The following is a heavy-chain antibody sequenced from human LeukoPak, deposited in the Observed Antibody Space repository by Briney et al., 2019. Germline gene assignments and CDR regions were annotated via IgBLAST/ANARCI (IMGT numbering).Heavy chain of an antibody. Sequence: GGSLRPSGAASGFTLSTYGMHWVRQAPGKGLEWVAVISSDGSNKFYADSVKGRFTISRDGSKNTLYLQMNSLRPDDTAVYFCAKPQVTANWYYFHYWGEGTLVTVSS. CDR2: ISSDGSNK. CDR1: GFTLSTYG. D-gene: IGHD2-21*02. J-gene: IGHJ4*02. CDR3: AKPQVTANWYYFHY. V-gene: IGHV3-30*18.